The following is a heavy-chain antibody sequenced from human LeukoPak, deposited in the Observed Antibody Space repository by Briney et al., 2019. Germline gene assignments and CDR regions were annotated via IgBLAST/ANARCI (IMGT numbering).Heavy chain of an antibody. CDR3: ARGLSSSWYANWFDP. CDR2: IYTSGST. V-gene: IGHV4-4*09. J-gene: IGHJ5*02. D-gene: IGHD6-13*01. Sequence: SETLSLTCTVSGGSISSYYWSWIRQPPGKGLEWIGYIYTSGSTNYNPSLKSRVSISVDTSKNQFSLKLSSVTAADTAVYYCARGLSSSWYANWFDPWGQGTLVTVSS. CDR1: GGSISSYY.